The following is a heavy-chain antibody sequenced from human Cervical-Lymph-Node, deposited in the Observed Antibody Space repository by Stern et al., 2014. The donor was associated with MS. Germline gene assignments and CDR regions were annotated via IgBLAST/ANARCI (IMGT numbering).Heavy chain of an antibody. CDR1: GGSISSGDYY. Sequence: QLQLQESGPGLVKPSQTLSLTCTVSGGSISSGDYYWSWIRQPPGKGLEWIGYIYYSGSTYYNPYLKSRVNISVATSKNQFSLKLSSVTAADTAVYYCAREYDYGMWFDYWGQGTLVTVSS. CDR2: IYYSGST. V-gene: IGHV4-30-4*01. J-gene: IGHJ4*02. CDR3: AREYDYGMWFDY. D-gene: IGHD4-17*01.